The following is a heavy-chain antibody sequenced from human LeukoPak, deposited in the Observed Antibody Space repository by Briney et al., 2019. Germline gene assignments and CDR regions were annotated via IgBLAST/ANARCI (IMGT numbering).Heavy chain of an antibody. CDR1: GGSISSSSYY. D-gene: IGHD1-14*01. V-gene: IGHV4-39*01. CDR2: IYYSGST. Sequence: SETLSLTCIVSGGSISSSSYYWGWIRQPPGKGLEWIGSIYYSGSTYYNPSLKSRVTISVDTSKNQFSLRLNSVTAADTAVYYCARTYKFLEDYWGREPWSPSPQ. J-gene: IGHJ4*02. CDR3: ARTYKFLEDY.